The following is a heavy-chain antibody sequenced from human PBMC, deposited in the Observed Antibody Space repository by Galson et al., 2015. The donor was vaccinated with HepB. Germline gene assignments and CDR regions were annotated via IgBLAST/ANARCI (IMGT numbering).Heavy chain of an antibody. V-gene: IGHV3-15*01. CDR3: TTDPPHYYDSSGYYEVLGLGSRGVDY. Sequence: SLRLSCAASGFTFSNAWMSWVRQAPGKGLEWVGRIKSKTDGGTTDYAAPVKGRFTISRDDSKNTLYLQMNSLKTEDTAVYYCTTDPPHYYDSSGYYEVLGLGSRGVDYWCKRALVTVSS. CDR2: IKSKTDGGTT. CDR1: GFTFSNAW. J-gene: IGHJ4*02. D-gene: IGHD3-22*01.